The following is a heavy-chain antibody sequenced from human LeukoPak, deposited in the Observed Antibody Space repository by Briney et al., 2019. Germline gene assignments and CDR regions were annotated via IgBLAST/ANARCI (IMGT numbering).Heavy chain of an antibody. CDR3: ATGSGLWSPDY. J-gene: IGHJ4*02. V-gene: IGHV3-74*01. Sequence: GGSLRLSCAASGFTFSSYWMHWVRQAPGKGLVWVSRIDNDGSGTSYADSVKGRFTISRDNAKNRLYVQMNSLRAEDTAVYYCATGSGLWSPDYWAREPWSPSPQ. CDR2: IDNDGSGT. CDR1: GFTFSSYW. D-gene: IGHD5-18*01.